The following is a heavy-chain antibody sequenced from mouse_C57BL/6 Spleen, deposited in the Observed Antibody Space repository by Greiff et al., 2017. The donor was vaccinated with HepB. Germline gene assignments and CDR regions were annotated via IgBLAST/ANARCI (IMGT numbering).Heavy chain of an antibody. CDR2: ISSGSSTI. CDR1: GFTFSDYG. CDR3: ARGDGYYEYFDV. J-gene: IGHJ1*03. Sequence: EVMLVESGGGLVKPGGSLKLSCAASGFTFSDYGMHWVRQAPEKGLEWVAYISSGSSTIYYADTVKGRFTISRDNAKNTLFLQMTSLRSEDTAMYYCARGDGYYEYFDVWGTGTTVTVSS. D-gene: IGHD2-3*01. V-gene: IGHV5-17*01.